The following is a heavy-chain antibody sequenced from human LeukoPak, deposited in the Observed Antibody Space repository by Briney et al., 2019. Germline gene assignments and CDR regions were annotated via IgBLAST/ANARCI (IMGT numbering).Heavy chain of an antibody. CDR1: GGSITSYY. D-gene: IGHD6-6*01. J-gene: IGHJ4*02. CDR2: IHSRGST. CDR3: ARGVARSSKFHFSYYFDY. Sequence: SETLSLTCTVSGGSITSYYWSWIRQPAGKGLEWIGRIHSRGSTNYNPSLKSRVTMSVDTSKNQFSLKLSSVTAADTAVYYCARGVARSSKFHFSYYFDYWGQGTLVTVSS. V-gene: IGHV4-4*07.